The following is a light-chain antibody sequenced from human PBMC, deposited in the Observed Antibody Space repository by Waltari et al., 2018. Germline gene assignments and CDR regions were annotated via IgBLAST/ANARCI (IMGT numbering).Light chain of an antibody. CDR3: CSYIGSSWV. V-gene: IGLV2-11*01. CDR1: SRTVGASDY. J-gene: IGLJ3*02. CDR2: DVT. Sequence: QSALTQSLSVSGSPGQSVPISCTGTSRTVGASDYVSWYQLHPGKALRLMIYDVTKRPSGVPDRFSGSKSGNTASLTVSGLQADDEGDYYCCSYIGSSWVFGGGTKLTVL.